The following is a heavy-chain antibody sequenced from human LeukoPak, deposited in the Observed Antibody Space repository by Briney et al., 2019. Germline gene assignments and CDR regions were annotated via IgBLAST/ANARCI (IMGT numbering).Heavy chain of an antibody. V-gene: IGHV3-23*01. CDR3: AREMIPGDYYDSSGYYCLDY. CDR2: ISDSGGRT. Sequence: GGSLRLSCAASGFTFSNCAMNWVRQAPGKGLEWVSAISDSGGRTYYADSVKGRFTISRDNAKNSLYLQMNSLRAEDTAVYYCAREMIPGDYYDSSGYYCLDYWGQGTLVTVSS. CDR1: GFTFSNCA. J-gene: IGHJ4*02. D-gene: IGHD3-22*01.